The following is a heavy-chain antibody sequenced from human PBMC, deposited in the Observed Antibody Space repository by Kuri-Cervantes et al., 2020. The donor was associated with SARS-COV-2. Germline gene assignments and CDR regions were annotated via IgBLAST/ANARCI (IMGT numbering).Heavy chain of an antibody. CDR2: IKQDGSEK. Sequence: LSLTCAASGFTFSSYWMSWVRQAPGKGLEWVANIKQDGSEKYYVDSVKGRFTISRDNAKNSLYLQMNSLRAEDTAVYYCAREAFGYCSGGSCYSHYWGQGTLVNVSS. D-gene: IGHD2-15*01. J-gene: IGHJ4*02. CDR3: AREAFGYCSGGSCYSHY. V-gene: IGHV3-7*01. CDR1: GFTFSSYW.